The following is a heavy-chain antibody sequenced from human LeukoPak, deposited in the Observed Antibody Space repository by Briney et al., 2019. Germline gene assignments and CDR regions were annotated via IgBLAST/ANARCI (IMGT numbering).Heavy chain of an antibody. V-gene: IGHV3-48*01. D-gene: IGHD6-19*01. CDR3: ARGGWEFDY. CDR1: GFTFSTYN. J-gene: IGHJ4*02. Sequence: SGGSLRLSCAASGFTFSTYNMNWVRQAPGKGLEWILYISSDSRTIYYADSVRGRFTISRDNAKNSLYLQMNSLRAEDTAVYYCARGGWEFDYWGQGTLVTVSS. CDR2: ISSDSRTI.